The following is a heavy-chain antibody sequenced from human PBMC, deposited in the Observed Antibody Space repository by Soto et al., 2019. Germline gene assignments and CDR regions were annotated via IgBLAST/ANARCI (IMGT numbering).Heavy chain of an antibody. J-gene: IGHJ4*02. V-gene: IGHV4-34*02. Sequence: QVHLQQWGAGLLKPSETLSLTCAVYGGSLRGSYWSWIRQPPGKALEWLGKVTHSGSTTFNPSLKSRVSVSVDTSDNQFSLKLTSVTAADTAVYYCARGHIPVYGPVPDYFDSWGQGTLVTVSS. D-gene: IGHD2-21*01. CDR2: VTHSGST. CDR1: GGSLRGSY. CDR3: ARGHIPVYGPVPDYFDS.